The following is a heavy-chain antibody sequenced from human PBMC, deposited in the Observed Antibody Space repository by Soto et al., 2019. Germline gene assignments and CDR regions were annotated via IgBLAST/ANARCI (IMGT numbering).Heavy chain of an antibody. J-gene: IGHJ4*02. V-gene: IGHV3-66*01. D-gene: IGHD3-16*01. CDR3: ARDPWAADY. CDR2: IYSGGST. CDR1: GFTVSTKY. Sequence: GGSLRLSCAASGFTVSTKYMSWVRQAPGKGLEWVSVIYSGGSTFYADSVRGRFTISRDNSKNTVNLQMNSLRAEDTAVYYCARDPWAADYWGQGTLVNVSS.